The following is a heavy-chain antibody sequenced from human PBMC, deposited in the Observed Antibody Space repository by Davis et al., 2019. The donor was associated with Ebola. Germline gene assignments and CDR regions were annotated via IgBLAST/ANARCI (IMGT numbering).Heavy chain of an antibody. CDR1: GWSFGGYS. D-gene: IGHD1-26*01. CDR3: ARRVGAFGGDFDY. CDR2: INHGGST. J-gene: IGHJ4*02. Sequence: MPSETLSLTCAVYGWSFGGYSWSWIRQPPGKGLEWIGEINHGGSTNYNPSLKSRVTISVDTSKNQFSLKLSSVTAADTAVYYCARRVGAFGGDFDYWGQGTRVTVSS. V-gene: IGHV4-34*01.